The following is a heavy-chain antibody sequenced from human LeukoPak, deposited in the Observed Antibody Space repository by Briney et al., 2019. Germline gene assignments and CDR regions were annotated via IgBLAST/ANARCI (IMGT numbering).Heavy chain of an antibody. D-gene: IGHD3-22*01. CDR2: IYTSGST. V-gene: IGHV4-61*02. Sequence: SETLSLTCTVSGGSISSGSYYWSWIRQPAGKGLEWIWRIYTSGSTNYNPSLKSRVIISLDTSKNQFSLNLSSVTPPDTAVNYCARGTTGGYYNCGGQGTLAPSPQ. CDR3: ARGTTGGYYNC. J-gene: IGHJ4*02. CDR1: GGSISSGSYY.